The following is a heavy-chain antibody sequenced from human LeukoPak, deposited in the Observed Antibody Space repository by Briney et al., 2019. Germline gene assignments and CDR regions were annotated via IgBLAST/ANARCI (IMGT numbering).Heavy chain of an antibody. J-gene: IGHJ4*02. CDR2: IKQDGSEK. V-gene: IGHV3-7*01. D-gene: IGHD6-13*01. CDR3: ARDRMIAAAGTFDY. CDR1: GFTFSSYW. Sequence: GGSLRLSCAASGFTFSSYWMSWVRQAPGKGLEWVANIKQDGSEKYYVDSVKGRFTISRDNAKNSLYLQMNSLRAEDTAVYYCARDRMIAAAGTFDYWGQGTLVTVSS.